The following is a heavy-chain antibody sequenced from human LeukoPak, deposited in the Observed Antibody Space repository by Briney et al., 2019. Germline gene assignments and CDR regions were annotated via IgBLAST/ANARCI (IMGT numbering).Heavy chain of an antibody. CDR1: GFTFSNAW. J-gene: IGHJ5*02. CDR3: ARGSPSPIVVVPAATKVTLLDP. Sequence: GGSLRLSCAASGFTFSNAWMSWVRQAPGKGLEWVSIIYSDGSTYYADSVKGRFTISRDTSKNTLFLQMNSLRAEDTAVYYCARGSPSPIVVVPAATKVTLLDPWGQGTLVTVSS. D-gene: IGHD2-2*01. V-gene: IGHV3-53*01. CDR2: IYSDGST.